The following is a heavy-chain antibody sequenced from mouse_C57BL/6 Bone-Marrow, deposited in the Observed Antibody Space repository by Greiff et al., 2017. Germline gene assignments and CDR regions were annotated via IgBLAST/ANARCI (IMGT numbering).Heavy chain of an antibody. Sequence: QVQLQQPGAELVKPGASVKLSCKASGYTFTSYWMHWVKQRPGQGLEWIGMIHPNSGSTNYNEKFKSKATLTVDKSSSTAYMQLRSLTSEDSAVYYCARSEGGVYGYDGGYWYFDVWGTGTTVTVSS. V-gene: IGHV1-64*01. CDR1: GYTFTSYW. CDR3: ARSEGGVYGYDGGYWYFDV. J-gene: IGHJ1*03. CDR2: IHPNSGST. D-gene: IGHD2-2*01.